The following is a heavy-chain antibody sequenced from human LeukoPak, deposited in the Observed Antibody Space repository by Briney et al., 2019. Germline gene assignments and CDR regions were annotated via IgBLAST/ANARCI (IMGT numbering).Heavy chain of an antibody. Sequence: ETLSLTCTVSGGSISSYFWSWIRQPPGKGLEWIAYIHNRGSTNHNPSLKSRVTISLDTSKSQFSLRLSSVTAADTAMYYCARHECGGDCYYDAFDMWGQGTMVTVSS. CDR1: GGSISSYF. V-gene: IGHV4-59*08. J-gene: IGHJ3*02. CDR3: ARHECGGDCYYDAFDM. D-gene: IGHD2-21*02. CDR2: IHNRGST.